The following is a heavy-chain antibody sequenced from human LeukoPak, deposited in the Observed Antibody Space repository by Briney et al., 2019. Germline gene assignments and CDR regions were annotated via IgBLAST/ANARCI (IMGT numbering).Heavy chain of an antibody. V-gene: IGHV4-39*01. J-gene: IGHJ4*02. Sequence: SETLSLTCTVSGGSISSSSYYWGWIRQPPGKGLEWIGSIYYSGSTYYNPSLKSRVTISVDTSKNQFSLELSSVTAADTAVYYCARMAVAYYFDYWGQGTLVTVSS. D-gene: IGHD6-19*01. CDR3: ARMAVAYYFDY. CDR1: GGSISSSSYY. CDR2: IYYSGST.